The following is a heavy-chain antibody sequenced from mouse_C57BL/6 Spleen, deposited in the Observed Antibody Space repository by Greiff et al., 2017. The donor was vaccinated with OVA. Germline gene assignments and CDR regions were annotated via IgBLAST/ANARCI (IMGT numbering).Heavy chain of an antibody. D-gene: IGHD1-3*01. CDR3: ARRITAFDD. V-gene: IGHV1-55*01. CDR2: IYPGSGST. CDR1: GYTFTSYW. J-gene: IGHJ2*02. Sequence: QVQLQQSGAELVKPGASVKMSCKASGYTFTSYWITWVKQRPGQGLEWIGDIYPGSGSTNYNEKFKSKATLTVDTSSSTTYMQLSSLTSEDSAVYYGARRITAFDDWGQGTSLTVSS.